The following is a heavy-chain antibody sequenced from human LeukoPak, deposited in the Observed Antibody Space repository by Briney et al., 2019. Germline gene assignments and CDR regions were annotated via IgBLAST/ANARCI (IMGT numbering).Heavy chain of an antibody. CDR1: GFTFSSYG. Sequence: GGSLRLSYAASGFTFSSYGMHWVRQAPGKGLEWVAVIWYDGSNKYYADSVKGRFTISRDNSKNTLYLQMNSLRAEDTAVYYCARADYVWGSYPIDYWGQGTLVTVSS. CDR3: ARADYVWGSYPIDY. D-gene: IGHD3-16*02. CDR2: IWYDGSNK. J-gene: IGHJ4*02. V-gene: IGHV3-33*01.